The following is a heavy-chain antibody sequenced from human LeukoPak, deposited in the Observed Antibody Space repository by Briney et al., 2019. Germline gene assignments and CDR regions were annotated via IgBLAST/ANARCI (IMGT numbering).Heavy chain of an antibody. Sequence: GRSLRLSCAASGFTFSSYGMHWVRQAPGKGLEWVAVISYDGSNKYYADSVKGRFTISRDNSKNTLYLQMNSLRAEDTAVYYCAKTQIGLGGGTPPTFDYWGQGTLLTVSS. CDR1: GFTFSSYG. V-gene: IGHV3-30*18. CDR3: AKTQIGLGGGTPPTFDY. CDR2: ISYDGSNK. J-gene: IGHJ4*02. D-gene: IGHD3-16*01.